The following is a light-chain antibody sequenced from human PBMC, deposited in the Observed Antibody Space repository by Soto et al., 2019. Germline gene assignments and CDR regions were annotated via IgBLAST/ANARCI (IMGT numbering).Light chain of an antibody. J-gene: IGKJ5*01. CDR3: QQYGRSPLT. CDR1: QSVSSNS. Sequence: EIVLTQSPGTLSLSPGERATLSCRASQSVSSNSLAWYQQTPGQAPRLLIYGASSRATGIPDRFSGSGSGTDFTLTISSLEPEDFAVYYCQQYGRSPLTFGQGTRLEIK. CDR2: GAS. V-gene: IGKV3-20*01.